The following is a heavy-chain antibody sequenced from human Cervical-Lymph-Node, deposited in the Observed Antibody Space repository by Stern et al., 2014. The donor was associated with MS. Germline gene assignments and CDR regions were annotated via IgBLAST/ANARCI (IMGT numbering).Heavy chain of an antibody. J-gene: IGHJ4*02. CDR2: IITMFGTP. CDR3: ANRDMGYTYGRHDY. D-gene: IGHD5-12*01. V-gene: IGHV1-69*06. Sequence: DQLVESGAEVKKPGSSVKVSCKASGGTFNNHDISCVRQARGQGLEWMGGIITMFGTPNYARKFQGRVTIIADKSTSTVHMVLSNLNDEDTAIYYCANRDMGYTYGRHDYWGQGTLVTVS. CDR1: GGTFNNHD.